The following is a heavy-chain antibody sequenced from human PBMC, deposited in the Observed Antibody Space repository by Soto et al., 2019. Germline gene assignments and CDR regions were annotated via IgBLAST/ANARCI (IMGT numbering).Heavy chain of an antibody. J-gene: IGHJ6*02. Sequence: GGSLRLSCAASGFTFSSYGMHWVRQAPGKGLEWVAVIWYDGSNKYYADSVKGRFTISRDNSKNTLYLQMNSLRAEDTAVYYCARAVDTAMVDTYYYYGMDVWGQGTTVTVSS. CDR1: GFTFSSYG. CDR2: IWYDGSNK. CDR3: ARAVDTAMVDTYYYYGMDV. D-gene: IGHD5-18*01. V-gene: IGHV3-33*01.